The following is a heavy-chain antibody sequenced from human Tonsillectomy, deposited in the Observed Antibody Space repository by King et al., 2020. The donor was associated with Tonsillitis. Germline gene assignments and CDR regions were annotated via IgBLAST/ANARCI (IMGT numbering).Heavy chain of an antibody. D-gene: IGHD1-20*01. CDR2: ISYEGSNK. J-gene: IGHJ4*02. CDR3: ARVLTGSTIDY. Sequence: VQLVESGGGVVQPGRSLRLSCAASGFTFSSYTMHWVRQAPGKGLEWVTVISYEGSNKYYADSVKGRFTISRDNSKNTLYLQMNSLRAEDTAVYYCARVLTGSTIDYWGQGTLVTVSS. V-gene: IGHV3-30-3*01. CDR1: GFTFSSYT.